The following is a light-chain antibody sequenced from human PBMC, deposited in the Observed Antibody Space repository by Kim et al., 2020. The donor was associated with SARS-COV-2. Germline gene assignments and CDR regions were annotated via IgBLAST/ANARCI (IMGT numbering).Light chain of an antibody. CDR3: QQYYSYPLS. J-gene: IGKJ2*03. CDR2: AAS. CDR1: QGISSY. V-gene: IGKV1-8*01. Sequence: SASAGDRVTIPCRASQGISSYLAWYQQKPGKAPKLLIYAASTLQSGVPSRFSGSGSGTDFTLTISCLQSEDFATYYCQQYYSYPLSFGQGTKLEI.